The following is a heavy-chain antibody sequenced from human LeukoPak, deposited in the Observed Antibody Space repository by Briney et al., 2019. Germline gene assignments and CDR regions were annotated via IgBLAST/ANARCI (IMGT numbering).Heavy chain of an antibody. V-gene: IGHV3-23*01. J-gene: IGHJ4*02. CDR1: GFTFNGYW. CDR2: ITSSGGDT. Sequence: PGGSLRLSCAASGFTFNGYWMNWVRQAPGKGLEWVSAITSSGGDTYYTDSVKSRFTVSRDNSKSALYLQMNSLRAEDTAVYYCAKLIPPVDCSRTSCYGFDYWGQGTLVTVSS. D-gene: IGHD2-2*01. CDR3: AKLIPPVDCSRTSCYGFDY.